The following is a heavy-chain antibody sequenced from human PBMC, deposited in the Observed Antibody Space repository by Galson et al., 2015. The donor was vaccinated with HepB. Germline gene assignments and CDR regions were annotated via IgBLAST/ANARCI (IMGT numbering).Heavy chain of an antibody. Sequence: QSGAEVKKPGESLKISCKGSRYSFTSYWIGWVRQMPGKGLVWIGIIYSGDSDTRYSPSFQGQVTISADRSISTAYLQWSSLKASDTAMYYWTRHIRPDTSGYYYFDSWGQGTLVTVSS. CDR3: TRHIRPDTSGYYYFDS. V-gene: IGHV5-51*01. CDR2: IYSGDSDT. CDR1: RYSFTSYW. D-gene: IGHD3-22*01. J-gene: IGHJ4*02.